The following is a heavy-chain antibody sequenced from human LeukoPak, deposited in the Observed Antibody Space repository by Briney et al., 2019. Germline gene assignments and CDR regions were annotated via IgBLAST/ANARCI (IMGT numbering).Heavy chain of an antibody. V-gene: IGHV3-9*03. CDR1: RFTFDDYA. CDR2: ISWNSGSI. D-gene: IGHD3-22*01. J-gene: IGHJ3*02. CDR3: ANGQRYYYDSSGYLDAFDI. Sequence: GGSLRLSCAASRFTFDDYAMHWVRQAPGKGLEWVSGISWNSGSIGYADSVKGRFTISRDNAKNSLYLQMNSLRAEDMALYYCANGQRYYYDSSGYLDAFDIWGQGTMVTVSS.